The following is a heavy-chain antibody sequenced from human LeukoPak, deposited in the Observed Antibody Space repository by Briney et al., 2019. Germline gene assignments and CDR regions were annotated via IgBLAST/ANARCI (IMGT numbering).Heavy chain of an antibody. CDR2: INPSGGST. D-gene: IGHD4-17*01. V-gene: IGHV1-46*01. J-gene: IGHJ4*02. CDR1: GYTFTSYY. CDR3: AKDRRPPSRVSYGDYWY. Sequence: ASVKVSCKASGYTFTSYYMHWVRQAPGQGLEWMGIINPSGGSTSYAQKFQGRVTMTRDTSTSTVYMELSSLRSEDTAVYYCAKDRRPPSRVSYGDYWYWGQGTLVAVSS.